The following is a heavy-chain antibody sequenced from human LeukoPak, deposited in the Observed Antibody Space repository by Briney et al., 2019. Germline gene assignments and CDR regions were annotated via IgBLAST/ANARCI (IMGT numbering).Heavy chain of an antibody. J-gene: IGHJ4*02. CDR2: ISRSDDST. V-gene: IGHV3-11*06. Sequence: GGSLRLSCAASVFTLSVYYMTWMRQAPEKGLEWVCYISRSDDSTKYTDSVKGRFPISRDNAKNSLYLQMNSLRAEDTAVYYCARRNGIRNVWYCYFDYWGQGTLVTVSS. CDR3: ARRNGIRNVWYCYFDY. CDR1: VFTLSVYY. D-gene: IGHD6-13*01.